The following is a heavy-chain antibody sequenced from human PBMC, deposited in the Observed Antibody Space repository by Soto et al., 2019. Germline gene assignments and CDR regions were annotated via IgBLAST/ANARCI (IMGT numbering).Heavy chain of an antibody. J-gene: IGHJ5*02. D-gene: IGHD3-22*01. Sequence: QLQLQESGSGLVKPSQTLSLTCAVSGGSISSGGYSWSWIRQPPGKGLEWIGYIYHSGSTYYNPSXXSRVTLSVDRXXNXFXXKLRSVTAADTAVYYRARATSDYYASSGSINWCDPWGQGTLVTVSS. CDR3: ARATSDYYASSGSINWCDP. V-gene: IGHV4-30-2*01. CDR2: IYHSGST. CDR1: GGSISSGGYS.